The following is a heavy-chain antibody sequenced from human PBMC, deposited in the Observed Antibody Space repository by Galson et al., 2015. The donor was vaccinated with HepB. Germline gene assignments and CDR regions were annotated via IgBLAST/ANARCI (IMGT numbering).Heavy chain of an antibody. J-gene: IGHJ5*02. CDR3: ARERTVTPNWFDP. CDR1: GGSISSGGYS. CDR2: IYYSGST. D-gene: IGHD4-17*01. Sequence: TLSLTCAVSGGSISSGGYSWSWIRQPPGKGLEWIGYIYYSGSTYYNPSLKSRVTISVDTSKNQFSLKLSSVTAADTAVYYCARERTVTPNWFDPWGQGTLVTASS. V-gene: IGHV4-30-4*07.